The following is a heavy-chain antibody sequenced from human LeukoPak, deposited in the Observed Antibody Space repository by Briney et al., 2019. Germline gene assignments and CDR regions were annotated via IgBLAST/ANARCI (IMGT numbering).Heavy chain of an antibody. CDR2: ISYDGSNK. J-gene: IGHJ4*02. D-gene: IGHD3-3*01. CDR3: ARDAYYDLWSGSLRYYFDY. Sequence: GRSLRLSCAASRFTFSSYAMHWVRQAPGKGLEWVAVISYDGSNKYYADSVKGRFTISRDNSKNTLYLQMNSLRAEDTAVYYCARDAYYDLWSGSLRYYFDYWGQGTLVTVSS. V-gene: IGHV3-30-3*01. CDR1: RFTFSSYA.